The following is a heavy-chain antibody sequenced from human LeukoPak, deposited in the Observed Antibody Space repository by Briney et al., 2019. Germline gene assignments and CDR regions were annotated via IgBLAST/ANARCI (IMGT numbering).Heavy chain of an antibody. J-gene: IGHJ4*02. D-gene: IGHD6-13*01. CDR2: IGGGGDVT. CDR1: GFTFRNYI. CDR3: ANWGGTESIGTIWYGPLDY. V-gene: IGHV3-23*01. Sequence: PGGSLRLSCTVSGFTFRNYIMTSVRLRPGKGLEWVSSIGGGGDVTFYADSVKGRFRTTRDDSRSTLYLQMDSLRVDDTGVYYCANWGGTESIGTIWYGPLDYWGQGTQVTVSS.